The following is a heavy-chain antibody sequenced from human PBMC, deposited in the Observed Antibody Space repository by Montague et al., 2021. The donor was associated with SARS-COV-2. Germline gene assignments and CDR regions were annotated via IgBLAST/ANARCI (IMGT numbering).Heavy chain of an antibody. V-gene: IGHV4-59*01. CDR3: AMYYDNLAGYYIDAFDI. CDR2: IYHSGNT. Sequence: SETLSLTCSVSGDSISGYYWSWIRQPPGKGLEWIGYIYHSGNTKYNPSLKSRVSISVDTSKNQFSLRLSSVTAADTAVYYCAMYYDNLAGYYIDAFDIWGQGTMVTVSS. J-gene: IGHJ3*02. CDR1: GDSISGYY. D-gene: IGHD3-9*01.